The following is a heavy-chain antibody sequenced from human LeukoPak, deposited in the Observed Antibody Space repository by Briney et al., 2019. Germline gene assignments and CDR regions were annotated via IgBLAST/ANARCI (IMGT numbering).Heavy chain of an antibody. V-gene: IGHV5-51*01. CDR2: IYPGDSDT. Sequence: GESLKISCKGSGYSFTSYWIGWVRQMPGKGLEWMGIIYPGDSDTRYSPSFQGQVTISADKSISTAYLQWSSLKASDTAMHYCARRTYYYGSGSYSNPLFDYWGQGTLVTVSS. CDR3: ARRTYYYGSGSYSNPLFDY. J-gene: IGHJ4*02. CDR1: GYSFTSYW. D-gene: IGHD3-10*01.